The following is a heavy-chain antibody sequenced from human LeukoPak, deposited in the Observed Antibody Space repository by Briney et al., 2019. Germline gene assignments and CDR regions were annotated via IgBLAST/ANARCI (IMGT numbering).Heavy chain of an antibody. CDR1: GGSISSSSSY. CDR2: IYYTGTT. CDR3: ATTTIRLGY. Sequence: SETLSVTCTVCGGSISSSSSYWGWIRQPPGEALEWIGSIYYTGTTYYNPSLKSRVTISVDTSNNQFSLKLSSVTAADTAVYYCATTTIRLGYWGQGTLVTVSS. D-gene: IGHD1-26*01. V-gene: IGHV4-39*07. J-gene: IGHJ4*02.